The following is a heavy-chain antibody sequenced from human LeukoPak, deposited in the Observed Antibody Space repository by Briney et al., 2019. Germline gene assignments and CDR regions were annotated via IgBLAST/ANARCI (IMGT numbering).Heavy chain of an antibody. CDR1: GYTFTTYY. Sequence: GASVKVSCKASGYTFTTYYMHWVRQAPGQGLEWMGIINPSGGGTSYAQKFQGRVTMTRDTSTSTVYMELSSLRSEDTAVYYCARDLSSKTTWFDPWGRGTLVTVSS. CDR2: INPSGGGT. V-gene: IGHV1-46*01. D-gene: IGHD1/OR15-1a*01. J-gene: IGHJ5*02. CDR3: ARDLSSKTTWFDP.